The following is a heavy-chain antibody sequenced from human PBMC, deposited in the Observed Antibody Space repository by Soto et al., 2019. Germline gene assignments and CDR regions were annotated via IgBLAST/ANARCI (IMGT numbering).Heavy chain of an antibody. V-gene: IGHV3-23*01. J-gene: IGHJ4*02. Sequence: GGSLRLSCAASGFTFSSYIMHWVRQGPGKGLEWVSAISGNDGSTYYADSVKGRFTISRDNSKNTLHLQMNSLRAEDTAVYYCAKDFTPPFDYWGQGTVVTVSP. CDR3: AKDFTPPFDY. CDR1: GFTFSSYI. CDR2: ISGNDGST.